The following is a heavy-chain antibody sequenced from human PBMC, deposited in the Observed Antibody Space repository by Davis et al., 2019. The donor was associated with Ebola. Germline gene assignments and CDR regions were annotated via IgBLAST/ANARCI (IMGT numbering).Heavy chain of an antibody. D-gene: IGHD3-3*01. J-gene: IGHJ6*02. Sequence: PGGSLRLSCTASGFTFGDYAMSWVRQAPGKGLEWVGFIRSKAYGGTTEYAASVKGRFTTSRDDSKSIAYLQMNSLKTEDTAVYYCTRGGVVIMGYYYYGMDVWGQGTTVTVSS. CDR3: TRGGVVIMGYYYYGMDV. CDR1: GFTFGDYA. CDR2: IRSKAYGGTT. V-gene: IGHV3-49*04.